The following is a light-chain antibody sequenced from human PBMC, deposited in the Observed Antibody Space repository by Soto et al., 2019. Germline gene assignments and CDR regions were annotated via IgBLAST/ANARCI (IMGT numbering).Light chain of an antibody. CDR1: LSSSRF. Sequence: IQMNQCPSSMCGSXGDRVTIGCRPRLSSSRFLNGYQQKPGKAPKFXXYCSSTLESGGPSRFSGSGSVTDFTRTINNRQPDDFASYFGQESYSTPLTFGGGTKVDI. V-gene: IGKV1-39*01. J-gene: IGKJ4*02. CDR2: CSS. CDR3: QESYSTPLT.